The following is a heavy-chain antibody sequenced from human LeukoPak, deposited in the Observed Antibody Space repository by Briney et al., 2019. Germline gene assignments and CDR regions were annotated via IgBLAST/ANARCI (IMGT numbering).Heavy chain of an antibody. CDR1: GFTFSTYR. J-gene: IGHJ4*02. CDR2: ISSSSSYI. D-gene: IGHD4-17*01. Sequence: GGSLRLSCAASGFTFSTYRMNWVRQAPGKGLEWVSSISSSSSYIYYADSVNGRFTISRDNAKNSLFLQMNSQRAEDTAVYYCTREVRVTTVLDYWGQGTQVTVFS. V-gene: IGHV3-21*06. CDR3: TREVRVTTVLDY.